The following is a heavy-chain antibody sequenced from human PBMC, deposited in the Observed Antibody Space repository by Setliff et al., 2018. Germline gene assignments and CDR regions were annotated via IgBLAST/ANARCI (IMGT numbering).Heavy chain of an antibody. CDR1: GGPISSNEYY. J-gene: IGHJ6*04. V-gene: IGHV4-39*01. Sequence: SETLSLTCTVSGGPISSNEYYWGWIRQSPEKGLEWIASMYFGGTTQYNPSLKSRVTISVDTSKNRFTLNLRSVTAADTAVYYCARHALSFDSAWDVWGKGTTVTVSS. CDR3: ARHALSFDSAWDV. D-gene: IGHD3-9*01. CDR2: MYFGGTT.